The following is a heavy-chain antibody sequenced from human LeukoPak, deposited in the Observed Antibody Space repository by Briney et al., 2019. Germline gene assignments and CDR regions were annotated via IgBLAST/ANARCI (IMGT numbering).Heavy chain of an antibody. CDR2: INSDGSST. V-gene: IGHV3-74*01. J-gene: IGHJ4*02. CDR3: ARDRSSSWYQDY. Sequence: GGSLRLSCAASGFTFSSSWMHWVRQAPGKALVWVSRINSDGSSTTYADSVKGRFTISRDNAKNTLYLQMNSLRAEDTAVYYCARDRSSSWYQDYWGQGTLVTVSS. D-gene: IGHD6-13*01. CDR1: GFTFSSSW.